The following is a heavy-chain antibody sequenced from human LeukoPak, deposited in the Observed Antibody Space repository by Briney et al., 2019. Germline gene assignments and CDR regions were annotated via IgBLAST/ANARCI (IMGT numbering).Heavy chain of an antibody. CDR2: INPNSGGT. Sequence: ASVKVSCKASGYTFTGYYMHWVRQAPGQGLEWMRWINPNSGGTIYAQKFQGRVTMTRDTSISTAYMELSRLISDDTAVYYCARVRDSGSYYGYWGQGTLVTVSS. D-gene: IGHD1-26*01. CDR3: ARVRDSGSYYGY. CDR1: GYTFTGYY. J-gene: IGHJ4*02. V-gene: IGHV1-2*02.